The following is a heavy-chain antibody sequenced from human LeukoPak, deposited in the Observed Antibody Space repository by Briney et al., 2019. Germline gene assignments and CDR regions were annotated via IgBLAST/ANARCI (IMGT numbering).Heavy chain of an antibody. D-gene: IGHD2-2*01. V-gene: IGHV4-39*01. CDR2: ISHSGST. CDR3: ARQSCSSTSCYFSFGGAYEY. J-gene: IGHJ4*02. Sequence: SETLSLTCTISGGSISTSHYWGWIRQAPGKGMEWIGSISHSGSTYYNPSLKSRISISVDTSKNQFSLQLSSVTAADTAVYYCARQSCSSTSCYFSFGGAYEYWGQGTLVTVSS. CDR1: GGSISTSHY.